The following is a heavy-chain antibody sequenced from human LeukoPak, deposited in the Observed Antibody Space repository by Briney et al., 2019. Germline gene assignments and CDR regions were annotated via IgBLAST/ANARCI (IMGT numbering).Heavy chain of an antibody. J-gene: IGHJ3*02. Sequence: SETLSLTCTVSGGSISGYYWIWIRQPPGKGLEWIAYIHYTGRANYSPSFKSRATILVDTSKNQFSLRLSSVTTADTGVYYCARHKALHKGDAFDIWGQGTMVTVSS. CDR1: GGSISGYY. V-gene: IGHV4-59*08. CDR2: IHYTGRA. CDR3: ARHKALHKGDAFDI.